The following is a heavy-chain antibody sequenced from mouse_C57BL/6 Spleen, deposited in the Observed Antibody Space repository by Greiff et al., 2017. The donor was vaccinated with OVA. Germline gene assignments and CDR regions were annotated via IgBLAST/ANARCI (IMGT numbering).Heavy chain of an antibody. CDR1: GFSFNTYA. J-gene: IGHJ3*01. CDR3: VRPFYYDYGWFAY. CDR2: IRSKSNNYAT. Sequence: EAGGGLVQPKGSLKLSCAASGFSFNTYAMNWVRQAPGKGLEWVARIRSKSNNYATYYADSVKDRFTISRDDSESMLYLQMNNLKTEDTAMYYCVRPFYYDYGWFAYWGQGTLVTVSA. D-gene: IGHD2-4*01. V-gene: IGHV10-1*01.